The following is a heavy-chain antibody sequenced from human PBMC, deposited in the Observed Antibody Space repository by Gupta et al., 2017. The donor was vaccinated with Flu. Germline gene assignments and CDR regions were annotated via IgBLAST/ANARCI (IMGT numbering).Heavy chain of an antibody. CDR1: GFTFSSYW. V-gene: IGHV3-74*01. CDR3: ARSRPAGSDYVGYFDP. J-gene: IGHJ5*02. Sequence: EVQLVESGGGLVQPGGSLRLSCAAPGFTFSSYWMPWVRQTPGKGLVWVSRINLDGSITNYADSVKGRFTISRDNAKNTLSLQMNSLRAEDTAVYYCARSRPAGSDYVGYFDPWGQGTLVTVSS. D-gene: IGHD4-17*01. CDR2: INLDGSIT.